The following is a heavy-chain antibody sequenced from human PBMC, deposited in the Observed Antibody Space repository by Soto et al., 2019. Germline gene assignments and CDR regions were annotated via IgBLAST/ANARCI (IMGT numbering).Heavy chain of an antibody. CDR2: IYWDGYK. V-gene: IGHV2-5*02. Sequence: QITLKESGPTLVKPTQTLTLTCAFSGFSLRTSGVGVGWIRQPPGKALEWLALIYWDGYKHYSPSLKSRLTNTEDTSKNQVGLTMTNMDPVDTATYYCAHKGGGDRILDYWGQGTLVTVSS. CDR3: AHKGGGDRILDY. J-gene: IGHJ4*02. CDR1: GFSLRTSGVG. D-gene: IGHD3-16*01.